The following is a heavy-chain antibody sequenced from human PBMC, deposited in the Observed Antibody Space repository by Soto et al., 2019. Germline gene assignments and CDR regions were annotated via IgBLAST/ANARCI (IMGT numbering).Heavy chain of an antibody. Sequence: GESLKISCKGSGYSFTDYWINWVRQMPGKGLEWMGIIYPGDSDTRYSPSFQGQVTISADKSISTAYLQWSSLKASDTAMYYCARSSATVTTPTYYYGMDDWGQGTTVTVSS. CDR1: GYSFTDYW. V-gene: IGHV5-51*01. D-gene: IGHD4-4*01. CDR2: IYPGDSDT. CDR3: ARSSATVTTPTYYYGMDD. J-gene: IGHJ6*01.